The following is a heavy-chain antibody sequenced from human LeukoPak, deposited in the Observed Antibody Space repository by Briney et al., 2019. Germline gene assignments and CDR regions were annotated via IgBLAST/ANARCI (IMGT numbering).Heavy chain of an antibody. V-gene: IGHV3-30*02. J-gene: IGHJ6*03. CDR1: GFTFSSYG. Sequence: GGSLRLSCGASGFTFSSYGMHWVRQAPGKGLEWVAFIRYDGSNKYYADSVKGRFTISRDNSKNTLYLQMNSLRAEDTAVYYCARDSGSYYYYYYYMDVWGKGTTVTVSS. CDR3: ARDSGSYYYYYYYMDV. CDR2: IRYDGSNK. D-gene: IGHD1-26*01.